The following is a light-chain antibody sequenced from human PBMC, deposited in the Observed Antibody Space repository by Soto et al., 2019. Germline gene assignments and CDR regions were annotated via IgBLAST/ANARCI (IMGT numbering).Light chain of an antibody. V-gene: IGLV1-51*01. Sequence: QSVLTQPPSVSAAPGQRVTISCSGTTPNIGSNSVSWYLQVPGTVPKLLIYDTNKRPSGIPDRISGSKSGSSATLDITGLQTGDEAYYYCATWDSSLKIGVCGGGTKLTFL. CDR3: ATWDSSLKIGV. J-gene: IGLJ3*02. CDR2: DTN. CDR1: TPNIGSNS.